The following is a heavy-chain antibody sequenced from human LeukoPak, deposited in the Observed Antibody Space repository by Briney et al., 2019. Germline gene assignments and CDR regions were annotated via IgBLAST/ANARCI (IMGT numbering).Heavy chain of an antibody. CDR2: IRSGGDKI. D-gene: IGHD4-17*01. Sequence: GGSLRLSCAASGFSFGDYYMNWIRQAPGKGIEWLSFIRSGGDKIYYADSVKGRFTISRDNAKISLFLQMNSLSVEDTAIYYCARESIGDYIVYWGQGAVVTVSS. J-gene: IGHJ4*02. V-gene: IGHV3-11*01. CDR1: GFSFGDYY. CDR3: ARESIGDYIVY.